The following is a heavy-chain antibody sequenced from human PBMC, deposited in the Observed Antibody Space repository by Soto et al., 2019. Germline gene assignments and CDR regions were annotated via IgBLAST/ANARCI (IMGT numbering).Heavy chain of an antibody. CDR3: ARDLTVVVVADMANDAFDI. CDR1: GYTFTSYG. J-gene: IGHJ3*02. D-gene: IGHD2-15*01. Sequence: ASVKVSCKASGYTFTSYGISWVRQAPGQGLEWMGWISAYNGNTNYAQKLQGRVTMTTDTSTSTAYMELRSLRSDDTAVYYCARDLTVVVVADMANDAFDIWGQGTMVTVSS. CDR2: ISAYNGNT. V-gene: IGHV1-18*01.